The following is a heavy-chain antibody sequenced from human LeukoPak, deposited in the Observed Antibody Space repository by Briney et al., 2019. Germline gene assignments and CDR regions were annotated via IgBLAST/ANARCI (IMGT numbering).Heavy chain of an antibody. D-gene: IGHD2-2*01. CDR3: ARADDYCSSTSCGFDY. CDR2: INSDGSST. V-gene: IGHV3-74*01. Sequence: WGSLRLSCAASGFTFSSYWMHWVRQAPGKGLVWVSRINSDGSSTSYADSVKGRFTISRDNAKNTLYLQMNSLRAEDTAVCYCARADDYCSSTSCGFDYWGQGTLVTVSS. CDR1: GFTFSSYW. J-gene: IGHJ4*02.